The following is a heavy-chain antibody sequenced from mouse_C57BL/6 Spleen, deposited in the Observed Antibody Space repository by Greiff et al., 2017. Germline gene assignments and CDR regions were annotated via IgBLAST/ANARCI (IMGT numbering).Heavy chain of an antibody. V-gene: IGHV1-26*01. Sequence: EVQLQQSGPELVKPGASVKISCKASGYTFTDYYMNWVKQSHGKSLEWIGEINPYDGGTSYNQKFKGKATLTVDKSSSTAYMELRSLTSEDSAVYYCARIGTGRTPFAYWGPETLVTVSA. CDR1: GYTFTDYY. D-gene: IGHD4-1*01. CDR2: INPYDGGT. CDR3: ARIGTGRTPFAY. J-gene: IGHJ3*01.